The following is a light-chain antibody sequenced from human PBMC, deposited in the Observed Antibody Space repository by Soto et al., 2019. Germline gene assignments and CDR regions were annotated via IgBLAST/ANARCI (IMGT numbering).Light chain of an antibody. CDR3: QQYNVYSCA. CDR2: EAS. Sequence: DIHMTQSPSTLSASVGDRVTITCRASQNINSWLAWYQQKPGKAPKLLIYEASSLEKGVPARFGGSGSGTEFTLTISSLQPDDFATYYCQQYNVYSCAFGQGTKVEIK. V-gene: IGKV1-5*03. CDR1: QNINSW. J-gene: IGKJ1*01.